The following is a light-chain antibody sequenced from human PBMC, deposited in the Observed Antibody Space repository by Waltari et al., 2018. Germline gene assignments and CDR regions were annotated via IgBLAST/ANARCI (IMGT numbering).Light chain of an antibody. CDR3: LQTYSTLMFS. Sequence: DIQMTQSPSSLSASVGDRVTMTCRASQSITNYLSWYQHKLGEAPNHLVYDASTLVSGVPSRFNGSGSGTEFTLTISSLQPEDVATYYCLQTYSTLMFSFGPGTKVDL. CDR1: QSITNY. V-gene: IGKV1-39*01. CDR2: DAS. J-gene: IGKJ3*01.